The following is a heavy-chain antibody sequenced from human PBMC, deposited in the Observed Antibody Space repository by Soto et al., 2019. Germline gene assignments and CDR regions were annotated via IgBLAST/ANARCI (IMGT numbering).Heavy chain of an antibody. CDR2: INAGNGNT. D-gene: IGHD3-9*01. Sequence: ASVKVSCKASGYTFTSYAMHWVRQAPGQRLEWMGWINAGNGNTKYSQKFQGRITMTSDTSTTAVYMELSSLRSEDTAVYFCARGDYDVLTGYYPLDFWGQGALVTVSS. J-gene: IGHJ4*02. V-gene: IGHV1-3*01. CDR1: GYTFTSYA. CDR3: ARGDYDVLTGYYPLDF.